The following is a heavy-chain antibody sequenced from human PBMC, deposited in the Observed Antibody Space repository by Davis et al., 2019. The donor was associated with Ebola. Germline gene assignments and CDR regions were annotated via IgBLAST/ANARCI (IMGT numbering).Heavy chain of an antibody. CDR1: GYSFTSSW. D-gene: IGHD3-10*01. V-gene: IGHV5-51*01. CDR2: IYPGDSDT. J-gene: IGHJ5*02. Sequence: GESLKISCKGSGYSFTSSWIGWLRQTPGKRLKWMGIIYPGDSDTRYSPSFPGQVTISADKSISTAYLQWSSLKASDTAMYYCARHGKWFGELLTRWGWFDPWGQGTLVTVSS. CDR3: ARHGKWFGELLTRWGWFDP.